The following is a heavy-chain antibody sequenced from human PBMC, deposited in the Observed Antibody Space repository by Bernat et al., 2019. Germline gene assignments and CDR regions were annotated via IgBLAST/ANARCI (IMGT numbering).Heavy chain of an antibody. V-gene: IGHV1-3*01. Sequence: QVQLVQSGSELKKPGASVKISCKASGYSFSYYAIHWLRQAPGQRLEWMGFVNVGNGNGRSSETFQGRVTIIADTSASAAHLEVSSLRSEDTAVYYCATSSPDYCTGGICLRYWGQGTQIAVSS. CDR3: ATSSPDYCTGGICLRY. D-gene: IGHD2-8*02. J-gene: IGHJ4*02. CDR1: GYSFSYYA. CDR2: VNVGNGNG.